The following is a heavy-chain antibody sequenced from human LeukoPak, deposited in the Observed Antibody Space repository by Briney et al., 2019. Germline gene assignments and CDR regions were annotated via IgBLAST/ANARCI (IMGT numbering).Heavy chain of an antibody. CDR1: GYTFTVYG. J-gene: IGHJ4*02. V-gene: IGHV1-18*01. Sequence: EASVTVSYKASGYTFTVYGISWVRQAPGKGREGMGLISSYNGNTNYAQKLQGRVTMPTDTSTSTAYMELRSLISDDTAVYYCARDYPIAAAWNFDYWGQGTLVTVSS. CDR3: ARDYPIAAAWNFDY. D-gene: IGHD6-13*01. CDR2: ISSYNGNT.